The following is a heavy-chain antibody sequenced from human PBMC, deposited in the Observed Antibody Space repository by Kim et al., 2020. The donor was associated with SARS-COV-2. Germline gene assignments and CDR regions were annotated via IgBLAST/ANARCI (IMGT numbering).Heavy chain of an antibody. CDR3: ARDTPEGGNN. CDR1: GFTFSSYE. Sequence: GGSLRLSCAASGFTFSSYEMNWVRQAPGKGLEWVSYISSSGSTIYYADSVKGRFTISRDNAKNSLYLQMNSLRAEDTAVYYCARDTPEGGNNWGQGNLVTVSS. V-gene: IGHV3-48*03. J-gene: IGHJ4*02. D-gene: IGHD2-15*01. CDR2: ISSSGSTI.